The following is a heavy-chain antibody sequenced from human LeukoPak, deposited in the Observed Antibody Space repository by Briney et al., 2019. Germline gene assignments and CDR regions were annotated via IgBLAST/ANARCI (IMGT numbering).Heavy chain of an antibody. V-gene: IGHV3-66*01. CDR1: GFTVSSNY. Sequence: GGSLRLSCAASGFTVSSNYMSWVRQAPGKGLEWVSVIYSGGTTNYADSVKGRFSISRDNSKNTLYLQMNSLRAEDTALYYCARDGGSSYADAFDIWGQGTMVTVSS. CDR3: ARDGGSSYADAFDI. D-gene: IGHD6-13*01. J-gene: IGHJ3*02. CDR2: IYSGGTT.